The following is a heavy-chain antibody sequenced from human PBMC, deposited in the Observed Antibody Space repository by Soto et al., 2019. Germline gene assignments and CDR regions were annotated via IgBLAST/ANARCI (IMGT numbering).Heavy chain of an antibody. CDR2: ISGSGGST. D-gene: IGHD1-26*01. J-gene: IGHJ3*02. CDR3: AKDLGSYSGGDAFDI. Sequence: GGSLRLSCAASGFTFSSYAMSWVRQAPGKGLEWVSAISGSGGSTYYADSVKGRFTISRDNSKNTLYLQMNSLRAEDPAVYYCAKDLGSYSGGDAFDIWGQGTMVTVSS. V-gene: IGHV3-23*01. CDR1: GFTFSSYA.